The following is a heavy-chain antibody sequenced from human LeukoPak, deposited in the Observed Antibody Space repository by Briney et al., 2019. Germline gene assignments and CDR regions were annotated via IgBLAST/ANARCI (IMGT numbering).Heavy chain of an antibody. CDR3: ARLRGNYFPDY. CDR2: ISYSGST. J-gene: IGHJ4*02. V-gene: IGHV4-59*01. CDR1: GGSINSNY. Sequence: SETLSLTCTVSGGSINSNYWSWIRQPPEKGLEWIGYISYSGSTNYNPSLKSRVTISLDTSKSQFSLNLNSVTAADTAVYYCARLRGNYFPDYWGQGALVTVSS. D-gene: IGHD4-11*01.